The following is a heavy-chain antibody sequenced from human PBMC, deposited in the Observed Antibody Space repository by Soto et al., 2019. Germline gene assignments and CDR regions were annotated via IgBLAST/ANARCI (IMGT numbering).Heavy chain of an antibody. CDR1: GFTFSDYY. Sequence: GGSLRLSCAASGFTFSDYYMSWIRQAPGKGLEWVSYISSSGSTIYYADSVKGRFTISRDNANNSLYLQMNSLRAEDTAVYYCARVPLYSSGTVDYWGQGTLVTVSS. V-gene: IGHV3-11*01. CDR3: ARVPLYSSGTVDY. D-gene: IGHD6-19*01. CDR2: ISSSGSTI. J-gene: IGHJ4*02.